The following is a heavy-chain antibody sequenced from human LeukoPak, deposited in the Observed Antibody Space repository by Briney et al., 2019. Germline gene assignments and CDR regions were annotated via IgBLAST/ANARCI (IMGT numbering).Heavy chain of an antibody. Sequence: PGGSLRLSCEASIFSFDLYGMTWIRQAPGKGLEWISTISGSGTNKHYADSVKGRFTISRDNSKNMVYLEMNSLRAEDTARYYCARDPSTLTIRDNYWGRGTLVTVSS. J-gene: IGHJ4*02. D-gene: IGHD5-24*01. CDR3: ARDPSTLTIRDNY. CDR1: IFSFDLYG. CDR2: ISGSGTNK. V-gene: IGHV3-23*01.